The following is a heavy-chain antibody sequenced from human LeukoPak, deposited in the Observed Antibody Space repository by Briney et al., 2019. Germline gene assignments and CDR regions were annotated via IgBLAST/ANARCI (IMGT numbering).Heavy chain of an antibody. CDR2: ISSSGSTI. D-gene: IGHD6-19*01. CDR1: GFTFSSYE. V-gene: IGHV3-48*03. Sequence: GGSLRLSCAASGFTFSSYEMNWVRQAPGKGLEWVSYISSSGSTIYYADSVKGRFTISRDNAKNSLYLQMNSLRAEDTAVYYCARASSGWYVAPVENDPWGQGTLVTVSS. CDR3: ARASSGWYVAPVENDP. J-gene: IGHJ5*02.